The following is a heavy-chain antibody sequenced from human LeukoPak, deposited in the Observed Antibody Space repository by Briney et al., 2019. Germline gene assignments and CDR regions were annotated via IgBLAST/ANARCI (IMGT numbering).Heavy chain of an antibody. CDR1: GGAISSYY. Sequence: SQTLSLTCTVSGGAISSYYWSWIRQPPGKGLEWVGDIYYSGSTNYNPSLKSRVTISVDTSKKQFSLKLSSVTAVGTAAYYCARSTLWFGDTREKYYYGMDVWDQGTTVTVSS. V-gene: IGHV4-59*01. CDR2: IYYSGST. J-gene: IGHJ6*02. D-gene: IGHD3-10*01. CDR3: ARSTLWFGDTREKYYYGMDV.